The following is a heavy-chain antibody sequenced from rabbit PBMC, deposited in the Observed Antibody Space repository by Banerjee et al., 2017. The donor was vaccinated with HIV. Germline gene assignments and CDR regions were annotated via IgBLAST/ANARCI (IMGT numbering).Heavy chain of an antibody. CDR2: IDTGSSGRT. D-gene: IGHD4-2*01. CDR3: ARDGYAGHGYPNL. J-gene: IGHJ4*01. Sequence: QSLEESGGDLVKPGASLTLTCTASGFSFSSGYDMCWVRQAPGKGLEWIACIDTGSSGRTYYTSWVNGRFTISRSTSLNTVDLKMTSLTAADTATYFCARDGYAGHGYPNLWGPGTLVTVS. V-gene: IGHV1S40*01. CDR1: GFSFSSGYD.